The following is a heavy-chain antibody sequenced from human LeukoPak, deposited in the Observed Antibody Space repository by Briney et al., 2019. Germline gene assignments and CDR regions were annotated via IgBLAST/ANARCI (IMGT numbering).Heavy chain of an antibody. CDR1: GFTFSSYW. D-gene: IGHD3-3*01. CDR3: ARVDERITIFRVVRYFDY. J-gene: IGHJ4*02. V-gene: IGHV3-74*01. Sequence: PGGSLRLSCAASGFTFSSYWMHWVRQAPGKGLVWVSRINSDGSSTSYADSVKGRFTISRDNAKNTLYLQMNSLRAEDTAVYYCARVDERITIFRVVRYFDYWGQGTLVTVSS. CDR2: INSDGSST.